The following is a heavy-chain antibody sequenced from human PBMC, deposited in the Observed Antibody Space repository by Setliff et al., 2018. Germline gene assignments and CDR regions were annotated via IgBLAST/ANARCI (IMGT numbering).Heavy chain of an antibody. V-gene: IGHV3-7*01. CDR2: INKDGSER. J-gene: IGHJ4*02. CDR3: ARYGNSWGEWDY. CDR1: GFTFSNHW. Sequence: PGGSLRLSCVVSGFTFSNHWMTWVRQAPGKGLEWVANINKDGSERYHVDSVKGRFTVSRDNAKNSVYLQINSLRVEDTAVYYCARYGNSWGEWDYWGQGTLVTVPQ. D-gene: IGHD3-16*01.